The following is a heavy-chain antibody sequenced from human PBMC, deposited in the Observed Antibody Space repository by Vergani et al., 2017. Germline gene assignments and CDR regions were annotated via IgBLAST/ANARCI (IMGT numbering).Heavy chain of an antibody. CDR2: ISYDGSNK. J-gene: IGHJ4*02. V-gene: IGHV3-30*03. D-gene: IGHD1-26*01. CDR3: AVTRWELDFDY. Sequence: QVQLVESGGGVVQPGRSLRLSCAASGFTFSSYGMHWVRQAPGKGLEWVAVISYDGSNKYYADSVKGRFTISRDNSKNTLYLQRNSLRAEATAVYYCAVTRWELDFDYWGQGTLVTVSS. CDR1: GFTFSSYG.